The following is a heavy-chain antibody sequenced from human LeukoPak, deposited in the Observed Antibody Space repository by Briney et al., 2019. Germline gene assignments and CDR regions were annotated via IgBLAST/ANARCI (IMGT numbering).Heavy chain of an antibody. Sequence: GGSLRLSCAASGFTFSESWMTWVRQVPGQGLEWVAHVNHEGGGIQYVDSVKGRFTISRDNAKGSVYLQMNSLRAEDTAIYHCATYINWVAGDVWGQGTTVIVSS. D-gene: IGHD1-1*01. CDR2: VNHEGGGI. V-gene: IGHV3-7*01. CDR3: ATYINWVAGDV. J-gene: IGHJ6*02. CDR1: GFTFSESW.